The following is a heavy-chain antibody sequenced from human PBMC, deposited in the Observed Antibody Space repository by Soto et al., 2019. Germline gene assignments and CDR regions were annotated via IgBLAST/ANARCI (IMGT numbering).Heavy chain of an antibody. J-gene: IGHJ4*02. D-gene: IGHD6-13*01. CDR1: GGSFSGYY. CDR2: INHSGST. V-gene: IGHV4-34*01. CDR3: ARRGGSSSWFALGY. Sequence: QVQLQQWGAGLLKPSETLSLTCAVYGGSFSGYYWSWIRQPPGKGLEWIGEINHSGSTNYNPSLKSRVTISVDTSKNQFSLKLSSVTAADTAVYYCARRGGSSSWFALGYWGQGTLVTVSS.